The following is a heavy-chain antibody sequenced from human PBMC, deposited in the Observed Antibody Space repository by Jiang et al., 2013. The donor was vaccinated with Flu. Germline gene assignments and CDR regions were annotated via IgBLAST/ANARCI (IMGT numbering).Heavy chain of an antibody. CDR1: GGSSSSYH. CDR3: ARNGGATQRERKTAMVD. Sequence: GLVKPSETLSLTCTVSGGSSSSYHWSWIRQPAGKGLEWIGRIYSSGSTNYNPSLKSRVTMSVDTSKNQFSLKLRSVTAADTAVYYCARNGGATQRERKTAMVDWGQGTLVTVSS. J-gene: IGHJ4*02. V-gene: IGHV4-4*07. D-gene: IGHD5-18*01. CDR2: IYSSGST.